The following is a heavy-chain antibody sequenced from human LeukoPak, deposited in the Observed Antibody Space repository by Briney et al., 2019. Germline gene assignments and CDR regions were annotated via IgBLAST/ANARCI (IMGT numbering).Heavy chain of an antibody. V-gene: IGHV3-74*01. CDR1: GFTFSSYS. Sequence: GGTLRLSCAASGFTFSSYSMHWGRQPPRKRRLCGSRIKIDVETNYTAPLTGRFTISRDTAKNTVSLNMTSLRAADTGVYYCARAPSEIGGYYPEYFRHWGQGTLVTVSS. CDR3: ARAPSEIGGYYPEYFRH. D-gene: IGHD3-22*01. J-gene: IGHJ1*01. CDR2: IKIDVET.